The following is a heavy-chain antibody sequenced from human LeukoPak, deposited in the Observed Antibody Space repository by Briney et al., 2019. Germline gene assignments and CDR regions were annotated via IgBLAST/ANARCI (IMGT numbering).Heavy chain of an antibody. Sequence: SVKVSCKASGGTFTSYAISWVRQAPGPGLEWMGRIIPIFGTANYAQKSQGRVTITTDDSTSTAYMELSSLRSEDTAVYYCARELEYSYAGFDYWGQGTLVTVSS. J-gene: IGHJ4*02. CDR1: GGTFTSYA. CDR3: ARELEYSYAGFDY. CDR2: IIPIFGTA. D-gene: IGHD5-18*01. V-gene: IGHV1-69*05.